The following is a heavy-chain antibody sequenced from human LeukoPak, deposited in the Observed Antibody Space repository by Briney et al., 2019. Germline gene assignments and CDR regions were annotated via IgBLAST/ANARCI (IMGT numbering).Heavy chain of an antibody. Sequence: GGSLRLSCAASGFTFSSYWMSWVRQAPGKGLEWVANIKQDGSEKYYVDSVKGRFTISRDNAKNSLYLQMNSLRAEDTAVYYCVSDYDSSGYYPKGAFDIWGQGTMVTVSS. V-gene: IGHV3-7*01. D-gene: IGHD3-22*01. CDR3: VSDYDSSGYYPKGAFDI. CDR1: GFTFSSYW. CDR2: IKQDGSEK. J-gene: IGHJ3*02.